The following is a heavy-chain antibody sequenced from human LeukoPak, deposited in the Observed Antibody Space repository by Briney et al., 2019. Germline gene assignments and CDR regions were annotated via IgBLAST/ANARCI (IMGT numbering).Heavy chain of an antibody. CDR3: ARISSTTGVAWGGYLDF. D-gene: IGHD2-8*01. CDR2: IKQDGSEE. J-gene: IGHJ4*02. Sequence: GGSLRLSCATSEFTFSSYWMSWLRQAPGKGLEWVANIKQDGSEEYYVDSVKGRFTISRDNAKNSLYLRMNSLRAEDTAVYHCARISSTTGVAWGGYLDFWGQGTPVAVSS. V-gene: IGHV3-7*03. CDR1: EFTFSSYW.